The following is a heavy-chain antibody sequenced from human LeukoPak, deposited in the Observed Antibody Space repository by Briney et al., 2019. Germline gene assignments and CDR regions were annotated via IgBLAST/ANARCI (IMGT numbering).Heavy chain of an antibody. D-gene: IGHD2-15*01. J-gene: IGHJ3*02. CDR3: ARESRITPGPDAFDI. V-gene: IGHV1-2*02. Sequence: ASMKVSCTASGFTFTGYYIHWVRQAPGQGLEWMGWINPNSGDTKYAQKFQGRVTMTRDTSISTAYMELSRLRSDDTAIYYCARESRITPGPDAFDIWGQGTMVTVSS. CDR1: GFTFTGYY. CDR2: INPNSGDT.